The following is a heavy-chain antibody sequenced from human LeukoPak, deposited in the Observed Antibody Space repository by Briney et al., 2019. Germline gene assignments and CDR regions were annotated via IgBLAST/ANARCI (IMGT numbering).Heavy chain of an antibody. V-gene: IGHV4-39*01. CDR3: ARQTGSGLFTLP. J-gene: IGHJ4*02. D-gene: IGHD3/OR15-3a*01. Sequence: SETLSLTCTVSGGSISSSSYYWGWIRQPPGEGLEWIGSIYYSGSTYYNPSLKSRVTISVDTSKNQFSLKLSSVTAADTAVYYCARQTGSGLFTLPGGQGTLVTVSS. CDR2: IYYSGST. CDR1: GGSISSSSYY.